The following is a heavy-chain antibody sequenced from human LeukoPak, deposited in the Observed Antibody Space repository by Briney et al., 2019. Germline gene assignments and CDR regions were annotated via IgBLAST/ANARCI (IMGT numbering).Heavy chain of an antibody. CDR1: GYTFTGYY. V-gene: IGHV1-2*02. D-gene: IGHD6-19*01. CDR2: INPNSGGT. Sequence: SVKVSCKASGYTFTGYYMHWVRQAPGQGLEWMGWINPNSGGTNYAQKFQGRVTMTRDTSISTAYMELSRLRSDDTAVYYCARERLAVAGTTEFDYWGQGTRVSVSS. J-gene: IGHJ4*02. CDR3: ARERLAVAGTTEFDY.